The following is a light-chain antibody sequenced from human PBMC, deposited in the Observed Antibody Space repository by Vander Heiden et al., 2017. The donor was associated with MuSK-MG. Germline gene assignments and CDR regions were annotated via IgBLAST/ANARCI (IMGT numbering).Light chain of an antibody. CDR2: WAS. CDR3: QQYYSTPRT. CDR1: RSLSFVSNNKDY. V-gene: IGKV4-1*01. Sequence: DIAMTQSPDSLAVSLGERATILCRSSRSLSFVSNNKDYLAWYRQKPGQPPQLLLYWASTRESGVPDRFSGSGSGTDFTLTISSLQAEDVGVYYCQQYYSTPRTFGQGTKVELK. J-gene: IGKJ1*01.